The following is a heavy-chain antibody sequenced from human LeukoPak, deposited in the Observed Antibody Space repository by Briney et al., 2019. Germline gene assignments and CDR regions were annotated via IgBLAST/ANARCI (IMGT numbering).Heavy chain of an antibody. J-gene: IGHJ4*03. V-gene: IGHV3-33*06. CDR2: IWYDGSNK. CDR1: GFTFSSYG. D-gene: IGHD1-26*01. CDR3: AKDFFPGGGWEPRYYFDY. Sequence: GGSLRLSCAASGFTFSSYGMHWVRQAPGKGLEWVAVIWYDGSNKYYADSVKGRFTISRDNSKNTLYLQMNSLRAEDTAVYYCAKDFFPGGGWEPRYYFDYWGHGTLVTVSS.